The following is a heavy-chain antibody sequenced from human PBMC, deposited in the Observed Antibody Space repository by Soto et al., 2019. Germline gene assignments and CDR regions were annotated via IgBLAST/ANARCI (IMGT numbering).Heavy chain of an antibody. CDR3: AQLLGGSYAFEI. CDR2: ISYDGSNR. V-gene: IGHV3-30-3*01. CDR1: GFTFRNYP. Sequence: GGSLRLSCAASGFTFRNYPMNWVRQAPDKGLQWVAVISYDGSNRDYADSVRGRFTISRDNSRNTLYLQMNSLRPEDTAVYYCAQLLGGSYAFEIWGQGTMVTVSS. D-gene: IGHD1-26*01. J-gene: IGHJ3*02.